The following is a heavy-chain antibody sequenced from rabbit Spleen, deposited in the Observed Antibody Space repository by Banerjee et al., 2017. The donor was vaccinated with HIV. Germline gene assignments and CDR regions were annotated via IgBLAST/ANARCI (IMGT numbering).Heavy chain of an antibody. CDR3: ARDLTSVIGWNFKL. D-gene: IGHD1-1*01. J-gene: IGHJ4*01. CDR1: GFSFSRNE. Sequence: QEQLVESGGGLVQPEGSLTLTCTASGFSFSRNEMCWVRQAPGKGLEWIACIDVGDRDTYYAGWAKGRFTITKTSSTTVTLQMTSLTAADTATYFCARDLTSVIGWNFKLWGPGTLVTVS. CDR2: IDVGDRDT. V-gene: IGHV1S45*01.